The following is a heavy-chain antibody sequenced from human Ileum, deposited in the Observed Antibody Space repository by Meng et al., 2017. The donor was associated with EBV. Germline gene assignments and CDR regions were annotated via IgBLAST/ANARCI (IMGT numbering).Heavy chain of an antibody. CDR1: GASIGSSTW. J-gene: IGHJ4*02. D-gene: IGHD3-10*01. V-gene: IGHV4-4*02. Sequence: QVQLQGSGPGLVKPSGTLSLICAVPGASIGSSTWWTWVRQPPEKGLEWIGEIYHSGSTNYNPSLKSRLTLSVDKSKSQFSLELISVTAADTAVYYCARGRRFGSGRYALDYWGQGTLVTVSS. CDR3: ARGRRFGSGRYALDY. CDR2: IYHSGST.